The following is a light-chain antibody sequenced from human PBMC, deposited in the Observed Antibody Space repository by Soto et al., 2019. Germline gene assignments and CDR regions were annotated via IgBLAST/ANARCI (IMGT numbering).Light chain of an antibody. CDR2: DAS. CDR1: QDISNY. CDR3: QQYGSSLWT. V-gene: IGKV1-33*01. Sequence: DVRRTKSPHSLSASVGDRVTITCQASQDISNYLNWYQQKPGKAPKLLIYDASNLETGVPSRFSGGGSGTDFTLTISGLEPEDFAVYYCQQYGSSLWTFGQGTKV. J-gene: IGKJ1*01.